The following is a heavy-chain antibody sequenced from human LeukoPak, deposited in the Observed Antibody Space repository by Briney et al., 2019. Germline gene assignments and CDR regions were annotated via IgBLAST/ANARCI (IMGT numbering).Heavy chain of an antibody. CDR2: IYYSGST. CDR1: GGSISSSSYY. CDR3: ARLPYYYDSSGYGFDY. D-gene: IGHD3-22*01. Sequence: SETQSLTCSVSGGSISSSSYYWGWIRQPPGKGLEWIGSIYYSGSTYYNPSLKSRVTISVDTSKNQFSLKLSSVTAADTAVYYCARLPYYYDSSGYGFDYWGQGGLVSVSS. J-gene: IGHJ4*02. V-gene: IGHV4-39*01.